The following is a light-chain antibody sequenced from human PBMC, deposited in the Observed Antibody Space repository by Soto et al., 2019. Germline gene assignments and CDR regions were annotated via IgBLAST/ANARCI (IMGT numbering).Light chain of an antibody. CDR2: GAS. V-gene: IGKV3-15*01. CDR3: QQYNNWPPTWT. Sequence: EIVMTQSPATLSVSPGERATLSCRASQSVENYLAWYQQRPGQAPRLLIYGASTRATAIPARFSGSGSGTEFTLTISSLQSEDFAVYYCQQYNNWPPTWTFGQGTKVEIK. J-gene: IGKJ1*01. CDR1: QSVENY.